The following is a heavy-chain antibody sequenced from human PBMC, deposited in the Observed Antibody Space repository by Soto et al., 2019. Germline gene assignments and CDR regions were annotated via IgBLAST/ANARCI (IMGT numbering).Heavy chain of an antibody. CDR3: ARTPRAAAGLYYFDY. CDR2: IIPIFGTA. Sequence: QVQLVQSGAEVKKPGSSVKVSCKASGGTFSSYAISWVRQAPGQGPEWMGGIIPIFGTANYAQKFQGRVTITADESTSTAYMELSSLRSEDTAVYYCARTPRAAAGLYYFDYWGQGTLVTVSS. CDR1: GGTFSSYA. D-gene: IGHD6-13*01. V-gene: IGHV1-69*01. J-gene: IGHJ4*02.